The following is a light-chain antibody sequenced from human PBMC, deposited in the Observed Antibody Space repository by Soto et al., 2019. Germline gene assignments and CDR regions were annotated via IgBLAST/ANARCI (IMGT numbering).Light chain of an antibody. Sequence: EIVMTQSPATLSVSPGERATLSCRASQSMSSNLAWYQQRPGQAPRLLIYGASTRATGIPARFSGSGSGTDFTLTISSLQSEDFAVYYCQQYTKGPVTFGQGTKVEIK. CDR3: QQYTKGPVT. CDR2: GAS. V-gene: IGKV3-15*01. CDR1: QSMSSN. J-gene: IGKJ1*01.